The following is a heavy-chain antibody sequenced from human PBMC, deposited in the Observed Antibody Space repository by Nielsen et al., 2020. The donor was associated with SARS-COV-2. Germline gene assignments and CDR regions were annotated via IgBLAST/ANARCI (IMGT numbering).Heavy chain of an antibody. J-gene: IGHJ4*02. D-gene: IGHD1-26*01. V-gene: IGHV4-31*03. CDR3: ARASHNRWELLNFDY. CDR1: GGSISSGGYY. CDR2: IYYSGST. Sequence: SETLSLTCTVSGGSISSGGYYWSWIRQHPGKGLEWIGYIYYSGSTYYNPSLKSRVTISVDTSKNQFSLKLSSVTAADTAVYYCARASHNRWELLNFDYWGQGTLATVSS.